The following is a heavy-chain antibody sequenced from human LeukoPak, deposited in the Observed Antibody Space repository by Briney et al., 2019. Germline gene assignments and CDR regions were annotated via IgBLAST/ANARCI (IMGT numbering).Heavy chain of an antibody. CDR2: IYYSGST. CDR3: ARGHMITFGGVEYYFDY. Sequence: SETLSLTCTVAGGSISSYYCSWIRQPPGKGREWIGYIYYSGSTTYNPSLKSRVTISVDTSQNQFSLKLSSVTAADTAVYYCARGHMITFGGVEYYFDYWGQGTLVTVSS. V-gene: IGHV4-59*01. CDR1: GGSISSYY. D-gene: IGHD3-16*01. J-gene: IGHJ4*02.